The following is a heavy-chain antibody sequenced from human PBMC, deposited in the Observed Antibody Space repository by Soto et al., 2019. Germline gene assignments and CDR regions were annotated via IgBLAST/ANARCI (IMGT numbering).Heavy chain of an antibody. CDR2: INHSGST. CDR1: GGSFSGYY. V-gene: IGHV4-34*01. Sequence: SETLSLTCAVYGGSFSGYYWSWIRQPPGKGLEWIGEINHSGSTNYNPSLKSRVTISVDTSKNQFSLKLSSVTAADTAVYYCARGSVPVLFDYWGQGTLVTVSS. CDR3: ARGSVPVLFDY. J-gene: IGHJ4*02.